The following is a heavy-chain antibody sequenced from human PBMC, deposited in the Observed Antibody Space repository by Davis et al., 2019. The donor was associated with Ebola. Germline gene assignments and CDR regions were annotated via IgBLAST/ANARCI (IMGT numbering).Heavy chain of an antibody. CDR2: IMPIVNLT. D-gene: IGHD3-16*01. Sequence: SVKVSCKASGDTFSSHAINWVRQAPGQRLEWMGGIMPIVNLTNYGPKFQGKVTMTADKSTSTVDMEVSRLTSDDTAVYYCATASYDWLGNRYYGMDVWGQGTTVTVSS. J-gene: IGHJ6*02. CDR3: ATASYDWLGNRYYGMDV. V-gene: IGHV1-69*10. CDR1: GDTFSSHA.